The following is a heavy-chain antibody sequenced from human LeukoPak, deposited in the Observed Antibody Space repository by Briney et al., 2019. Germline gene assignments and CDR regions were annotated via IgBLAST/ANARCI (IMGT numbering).Heavy chain of an antibody. D-gene: IGHD3-10*01. CDR1: GGTFSSYA. V-gene: IGHV1-69*01. CDR2: IIPIFGTA. Sequence: SVKVSCKASGGTFSSYAISWVRQAPGQGLEWMGGIIPIFGTANYAQKFQGRVTITADESTSTAYMELSSLRSEDTAVYYCARSLMVRGVNYFDYWGQGTLVTVSS. J-gene: IGHJ4*02. CDR3: ARSLMVRGVNYFDY.